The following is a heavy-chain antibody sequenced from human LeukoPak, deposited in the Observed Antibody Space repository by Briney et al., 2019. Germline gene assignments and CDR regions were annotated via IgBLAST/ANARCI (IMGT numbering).Heavy chain of an antibody. D-gene: IGHD2-2*02. CDR3: AKSTAEYQLLYEDY. CDR2: ISISGRST. CDR1: GFTFSSYV. Sequence: GGSLRLSCAASGFTFSSYVMSWVRQAPGKGLEWVSVISISGRSTYFADSVKGRFTVSRDNSKSTVYLQMNSLTAEDTAVYYCAKSTAEYQLLYEDYWGQGTLVTVSS. V-gene: IGHV3-23*01. J-gene: IGHJ4*02.